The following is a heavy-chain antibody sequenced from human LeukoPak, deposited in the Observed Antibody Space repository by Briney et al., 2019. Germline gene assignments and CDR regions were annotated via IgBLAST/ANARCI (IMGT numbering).Heavy chain of an antibody. CDR3: ARHGDCSGGSCYSYYNYGMDV. CDR1: GGSVSSYY. Sequence: SETLSLTCTVSGGSVSSYYWSWIRQPPGKGLEWIGYIYYSGSTNSNPSLKSRVTISVDTSKNQFPLKLSSVTAADTAVYYCARHGDCSGGSCYSYYNYGMDVWGQGTTVTVSS. CDR2: IYYSGST. J-gene: IGHJ6*02. D-gene: IGHD2-15*01. V-gene: IGHV4-59*08.